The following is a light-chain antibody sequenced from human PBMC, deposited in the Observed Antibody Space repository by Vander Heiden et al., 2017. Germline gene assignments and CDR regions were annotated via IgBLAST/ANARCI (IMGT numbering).Light chain of an antibody. V-gene: IGKV1-9*01. CDR3: QQLNNYAFT. Sequence: TIPCRASQGISSYLAWYQQKPGKAPKRLIYAASTFQSGVPSRFSGSGSGTEFTLTISSLQPEDFATYYCQQLNNYAFTFGQGTRLEIK. CDR1: QGISSY. J-gene: IGKJ5*01. CDR2: AAS.